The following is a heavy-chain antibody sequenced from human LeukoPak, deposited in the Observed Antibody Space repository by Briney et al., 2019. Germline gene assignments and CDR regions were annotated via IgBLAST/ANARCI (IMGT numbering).Heavy chain of an antibody. CDR1: GYTFAGYY. CDR3: ARDSPDGTYYFDY. CDR2: INPNSGGT. J-gene: IGHJ4*02. V-gene: IGHV1-2*02. Sequence: ASVKVSCKASGYTFAGYYMHWVRQAPRQGHEWMGWINPNSGGTNYAQKFQGRVTMTRDTSISTAYMELSRLRSDDTAVYYCARDSPDGTYYFDYWGQGTLVTVSS.